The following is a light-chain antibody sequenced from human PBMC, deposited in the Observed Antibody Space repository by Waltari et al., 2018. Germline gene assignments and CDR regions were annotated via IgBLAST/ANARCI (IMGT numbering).Light chain of an antibody. CDR1: SSDFGGYNY. Sequence: QSALTQPRSVSGSPGQSVTISCTGTSSDFGGYNYVSWYQQHPGKAPKLMIYDVSKQPSGVPDRFSGSKSGNTASLTISGLQTEDEADYYCCSFAGSHTYVVFGGGTKLTVL. CDR3: CSFAGSHTYVV. J-gene: IGLJ2*01. CDR2: DVS. V-gene: IGLV2-11*01.